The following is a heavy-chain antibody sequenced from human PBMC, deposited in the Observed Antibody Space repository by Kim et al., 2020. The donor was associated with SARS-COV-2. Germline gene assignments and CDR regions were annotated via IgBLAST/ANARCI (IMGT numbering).Heavy chain of an antibody. Sequence: SETLSLTCTVSGGSISSYYWSWIRQPPGKGLEWIGYIYYSGSTNYNPSLKSRVTISVDTSKNQFSPKLSSVTAADTAVYYCARGTANFYYYCYGMDVWGQGTTVTVSS. CDR3: ARGTANFYYYCYGMDV. CDR1: GGSISSYY. J-gene: IGHJ6*02. CDR2: IYYSGST. V-gene: IGHV4-59*13.